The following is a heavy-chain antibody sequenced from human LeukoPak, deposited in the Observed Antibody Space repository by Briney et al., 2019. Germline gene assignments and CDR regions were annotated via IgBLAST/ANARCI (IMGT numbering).Heavy chain of an antibody. CDR3: ARVLPDDAWGTYRYTDRFYFDY. Sequence: SCKASGGTFSSYAMHWVRQAPGKGLEWVAVISYDGSNKYYADSVKGRFTISRDNSKNTLDLQMNSLTAEDTAVYYCARVLPDDAWGTYRYTDRFYFDYWGQGTLVIVSS. V-gene: IGHV3-30-3*01. CDR1: GGTFSSYA. CDR2: ISYDGSNK. J-gene: IGHJ4*02. D-gene: IGHD3-16*02.